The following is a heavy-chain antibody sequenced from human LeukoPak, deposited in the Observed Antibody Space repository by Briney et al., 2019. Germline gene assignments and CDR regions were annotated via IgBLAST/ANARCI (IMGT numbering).Heavy chain of an antibody. J-gene: IGHJ4*02. V-gene: IGHV4-34*01. CDR1: GGSFSGYY. Sequence: SETLSLTCAVYGGSFSGYYWSWIRQPPGKGLEWIGEINHSGSTNYNPSLKSRVTISVDTSKNQFSLKLSSVTAADTAVYYCARAPKGDSSGPHFDYWGQGTLVTVSS. CDR2: INHSGST. D-gene: IGHD6-19*01. CDR3: ARAPKGDSSGPHFDY.